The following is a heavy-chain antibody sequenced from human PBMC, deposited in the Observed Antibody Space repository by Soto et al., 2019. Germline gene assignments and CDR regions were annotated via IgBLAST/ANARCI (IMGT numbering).Heavy chain of an antibody. CDR1: GFTFDDYA. V-gene: IGHV3-9*01. J-gene: IGHJ5*02. D-gene: IGHD1-26*01. CDR3: AKDIGRAVGAIYNRFDP. CDR2: ISWDSGSI. Sequence: EVQLVESGGGVVQPGRSLRLSCAASGFTFDDYAMHWVRQAPGKGLEWVSGISWDSGSIGYADSVKGRFTISRDNAKNSLYLQMNSLRAEDTALYYCAKDIGRAVGAIYNRFDPWGQGTLVTVSS.